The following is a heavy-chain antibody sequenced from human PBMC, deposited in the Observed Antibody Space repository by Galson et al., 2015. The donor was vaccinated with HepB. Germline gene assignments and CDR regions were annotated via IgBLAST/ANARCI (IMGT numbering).Heavy chain of an antibody. V-gene: IGHV1-69*13. CDR1: GGTFSSYA. CDR3: ARDPGGFSYGYWFPLQH. J-gene: IGHJ1*01. Sequence: SVKVSCKASGGTFSSYAISWVRQAPGQGLEWMGGIIPIFGTANYAQKFQGRVTFTADESTSTAYMELSSLRSEDTAVYYCARDPGGFSYGYWFPLQHWGQGTLVTVSS. D-gene: IGHD5-18*01. CDR2: IIPIFGTA.